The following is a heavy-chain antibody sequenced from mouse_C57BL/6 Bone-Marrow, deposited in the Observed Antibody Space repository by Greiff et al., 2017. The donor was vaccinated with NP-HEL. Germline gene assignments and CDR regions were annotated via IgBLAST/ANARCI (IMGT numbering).Heavy chain of an antibody. CDR2: ISGGGGHT. CDR3: ARHEGGTDYFDY. J-gene: IGHJ2*01. Sequence: EVNVVESGGGLVKPGGSLKLSCAASGFTFSSYTMSWVRQTPEKRLEWVATISGGGGHTSSPDSVKGRFTISRDNAKNTLSLQMSSLRSEDTALYYCARHEGGTDYFDYWGQGTTLTVSS. V-gene: IGHV5-9*01. D-gene: IGHD4-1*01. CDR1: GFTFSSYT.